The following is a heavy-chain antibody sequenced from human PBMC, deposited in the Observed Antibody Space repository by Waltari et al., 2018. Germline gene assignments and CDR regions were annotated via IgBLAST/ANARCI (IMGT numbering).Heavy chain of an antibody. CDR2: ISSDGSST. J-gene: IGHJ3*02. V-gene: IGHV3-74*01. Sequence: EVQLVESGGGLVQPGGSLSLSCAVSGFTFTYYWMHWVRQAPGKGRVWVSRISSDGSSTSYADSVKGRFSISRDNAKHTLYLQMNSLRAEDTAVYYCARDGYSYGLGTFDIWGQGAMVTVSS. CDR3: ARDGYSYGLGTFDI. CDR1: GFTFTYYW. D-gene: IGHD5-18*01.